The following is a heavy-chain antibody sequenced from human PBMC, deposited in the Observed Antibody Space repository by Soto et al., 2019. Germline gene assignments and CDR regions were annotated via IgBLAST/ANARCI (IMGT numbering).Heavy chain of an antibody. J-gene: IGHJ4*02. D-gene: IGHD2-2*01. V-gene: IGHV3-30*18. CDR1: GLTFSTYG. CDR2: ISNDVRNI. Sequence: VQLVESGGGVVQPGRSLRLSCAASGLTFSTYGFHWVRQAPGKGLEWVAVISNDVRNIHYAESVKGRFTISRDNSKNPLYLQMNSLRPKETAVYYCVKDTLGGMTPVFMPGPDWGQGTLVTVSS. CDR3: VKDTLGGMTPVFMPGPD.